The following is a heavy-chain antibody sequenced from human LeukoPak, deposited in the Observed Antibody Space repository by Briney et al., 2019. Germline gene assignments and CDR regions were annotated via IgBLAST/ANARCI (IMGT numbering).Heavy chain of an antibody. CDR1: GGSISSGGYS. Sequence: PSETLSLTCAVSGGSISSGGYSWSWIRQPPGKGLEWIGYIYHSGSTYYNPSLKSRVTISVDRSKNQFSLKLSSVTAADTAVYYCARQAGSEELPLDYWGQGTLVTVSS. CDR3: ARQAGSEELPLDY. D-gene: IGHD1-26*01. V-gene: IGHV4-30-2*01. J-gene: IGHJ4*02. CDR2: IYHSGST.